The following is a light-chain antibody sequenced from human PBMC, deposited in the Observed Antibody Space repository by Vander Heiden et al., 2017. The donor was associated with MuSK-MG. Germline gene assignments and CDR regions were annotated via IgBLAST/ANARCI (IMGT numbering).Light chain of an antibody. CDR3: SSYTSTSTVV. J-gene: IGLJ3*02. Sequence: QSALTQPASVSGSPGQSITISRTGSSSDVGAYDYVSRYQQHPGKAPKLIIFDLSNRPSGVSNRFSGSKSGNTASLAISGLQAEDEADYYCSSYTSTSTVVFGGGTRLTVL. V-gene: IGLV2-14*03. CDR1: SSDVGAYDY. CDR2: DLS.